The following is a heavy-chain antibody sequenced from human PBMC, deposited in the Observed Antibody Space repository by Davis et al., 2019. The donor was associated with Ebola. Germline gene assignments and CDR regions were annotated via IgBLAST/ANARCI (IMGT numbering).Heavy chain of an antibody. CDR1: AASISSRSYY. J-gene: IGHJ6*02. V-gene: IGHV4-39*01. CDR3: ARMDGGNYYYYYYGMDV. Sequence: SETLSLTCTVSAASISSRSYYWGWTRQPPGRGLEWTGIIYYSGSTHYNPSLKSRVTISVATSKNQFSLQLSSVTAADTAVYYCARMDGGNYYYYYYGMDVWGQGTTVTVSS. D-gene: IGHD4-23*01. CDR2: IYYSGST.